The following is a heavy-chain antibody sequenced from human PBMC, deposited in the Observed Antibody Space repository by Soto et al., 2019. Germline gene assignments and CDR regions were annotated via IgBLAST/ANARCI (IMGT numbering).Heavy chain of an antibody. V-gene: IGHV1-58*02. CDR1: GFTFTGSA. J-gene: IGHJ6*03. Sequence: SVKVSCKASGFTFTGSAMQWVRQARGQRLEWIGWIVVGSGNTNYAQKFQERVTITRDMSTSTAYMELSSLRSEDTAVYYCAADQQVAYYDFWSGYYSMDVWGKGTTVTVSS. CDR3: AADQQVAYYDFWSGYYSMDV. CDR2: IVVGSGNT. D-gene: IGHD3-3*01.